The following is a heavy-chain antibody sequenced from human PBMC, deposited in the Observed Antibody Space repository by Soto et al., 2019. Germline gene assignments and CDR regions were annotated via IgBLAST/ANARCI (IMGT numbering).Heavy chain of an antibody. J-gene: IGHJ4*02. CDR3: ATVMYYYDSSGYYYANNDY. V-gene: IGHV1-24*01. CDR1: GYTLTELS. CDR2: FDPEDGET. Sequence: ASLKVSCKVSGYTLTELSMHWVRQAPGKGLEWMGGFDPEDGETIYAQKFQGRVTMTEDTSTDTAYMELSSLRSEDTAVYYCATVMYYYDSSGYYYANNDYWGQGTLVTVSS. D-gene: IGHD3-22*01.